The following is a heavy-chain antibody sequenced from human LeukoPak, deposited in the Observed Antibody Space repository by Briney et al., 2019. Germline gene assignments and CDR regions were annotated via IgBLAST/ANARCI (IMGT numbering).Heavy chain of an antibody. CDR3: AKAHDYVWGSYRYSTFDH. D-gene: IGHD3-16*02. Sequence: GGSLRLSCAASGFTFSSYAMSWVRQAPGKGLEWVSAISGSGGSTYYADSVKGRFTISRDNSKNTLYLQMNSLRAEDTAVYYCAKAHDYVWGSYRYSTFDHWGQGALVTVSS. CDR2: ISGSGGST. J-gene: IGHJ4*02. CDR1: GFTFSSYA. V-gene: IGHV3-23*01.